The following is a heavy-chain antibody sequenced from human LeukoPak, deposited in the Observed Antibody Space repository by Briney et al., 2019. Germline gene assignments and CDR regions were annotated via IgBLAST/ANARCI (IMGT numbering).Heavy chain of an antibody. CDR1: GFTFDDYG. CDR2: INWNGGST. Sequence: PGGSLRLSCAASGFTFDDYGMSWVRQAPGKGQEWVSGINWNGGSTGYADSVKGRFTISRDNAKNSLYLQMNSLRAEDTALYYCARVKTIAVAGTVDYWGQGTLVTVSS. V-gene: IGHV3-20*04. D-gene: IGHD6-19*01. J-gene: IGHJ4*02. CDR3: ARVKTIAVAGTVDY.